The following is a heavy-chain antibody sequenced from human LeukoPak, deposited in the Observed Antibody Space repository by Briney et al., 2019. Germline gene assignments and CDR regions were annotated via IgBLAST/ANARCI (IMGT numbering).Heavy chain of an antibody. D-gene: IGHD3-9*01. CDR2: INRDGSST. CDR3: ARNDILTGNHFDY. Sequence: GGSLRLSCAASGFTFSTYWMHWVRQAPGKGLVWVSRINRDGSSTSYADPVKGRFTISRDNAKNTLYLQMNSLRAEDTAVYYCARNDILTGNHFDYWGQGTLVTVSS. J-gene: IGHJ4*02. V-gene: IGHV3-74*01. CDR1: GFTFSTYW.